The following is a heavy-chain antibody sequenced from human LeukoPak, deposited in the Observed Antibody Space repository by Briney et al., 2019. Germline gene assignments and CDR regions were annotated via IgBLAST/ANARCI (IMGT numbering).Heavy chain of an antibody. CDR1: GGSISSGGYS. D-gene: IGHD3-22*01. J-gene: IGHJ4*02. V-gene: IGHV4-39*07. CDR3: ARAIGYDSSGYYAPFDY. Sequence: SETLSLTCAVSGGSISSGGYSWSWIRQPPGKGLEWIGSIYYSGSTYYNPSLKSRVTISVDTSKNQFSLKLSSVTAADTAVYYCARAIGYDSSGYYAPFDYWGQGTLVTVSS. CDR2: IYYSGST.